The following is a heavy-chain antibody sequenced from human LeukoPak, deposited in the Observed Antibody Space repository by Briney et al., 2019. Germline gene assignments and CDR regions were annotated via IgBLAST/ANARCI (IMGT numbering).Heavy chain of an antibody. D-gene: IGHD3-22*01. CDR3: ARDLSPHYYDSSGADP. CDR1: GFTFSSYS. CDR2: ISSSSSTI. V-gene: IGHV3-48*04. J-gene: IGHJ5*02. Sequence: SGGSLRLSCAASGFTFSSYSMNWVRQAPGKGLEWVSYISSSSSTIYYADSVKGRFTISRDNAKNSLYLQMNSLRAEDTAVYYCARDLSPHYYDSSGADPWGQGTLVTVSS.